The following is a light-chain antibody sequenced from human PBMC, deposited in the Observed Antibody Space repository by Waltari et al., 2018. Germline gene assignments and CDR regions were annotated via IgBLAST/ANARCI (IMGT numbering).Light chain of an antibody. J-gene: IGKJ1*01. CDR2: KVS. CDR1: PSRVHGDGDTY. Sequence: DVVMTQSPLSLPVTLGQPASISCRSSPSRVHGDGDTYLSWFHQRPGQSPRRLIYKVSTRESGVPDRFSGSGSGTDFTLKISRVEADDIAIYYCMQGTQWPRSFGQGTKVEIE. V-gene: IGKV2-30*02. CDR3: MQGTQWPRS.